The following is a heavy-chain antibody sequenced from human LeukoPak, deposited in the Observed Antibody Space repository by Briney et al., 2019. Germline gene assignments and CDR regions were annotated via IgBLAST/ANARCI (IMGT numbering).Heavy chain of an antibody. CDR2: IRSKVYGRTT. CDR1: GFTFDYYT. V-gene: IGHV3-49*03. J-gene: IGHJ4*02. D-gene: IGHD2-15*01. CDR3: SREVGGSYWDY. Sequence: QPGGSLRLSCTASGFTFDYYTMSWFRQAPGMGLEWVGLIRSKVYGRTTEHAASVRGRFTISRDDSKSIVYLQMNSLKNEDTALYYCSREVGGSYWDYWGQGNQVTVSS.